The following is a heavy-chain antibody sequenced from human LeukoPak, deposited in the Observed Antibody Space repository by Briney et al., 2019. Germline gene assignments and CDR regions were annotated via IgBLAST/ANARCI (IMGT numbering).Heavy chain of an antibody. CDR2: IYYSGST. CDR3: ARQGANLYTFDP. D-gene: IGHD3-16*02. Sequence: SETLSLTCTVSGDSISSSDYYWGWVRQPPGKGLEWIGSIYYSGSTYYSSSLKSQVTISVDTSKNQFSLKLSSASAADTAVYYCARQGANLYTFDPWGQGTLVTVSS. J-gene: IGHJ5*02. V-gene: IGHV4-39*01. CDR1: GDSISSSDYY.